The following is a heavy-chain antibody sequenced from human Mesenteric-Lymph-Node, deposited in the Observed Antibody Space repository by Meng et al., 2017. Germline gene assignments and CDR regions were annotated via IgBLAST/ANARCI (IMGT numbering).Heavy chain of an antibody. CDR2: INPNSGGT. CDR1: GYTFTGYH. D-gene: IGHD2-8*01. CDR3: ARDDCTNGVCYINY. Sequence: ASVKVSCKASGYTFTGYHMHWVRQAPGQGLEWMGWINPNSGGTNYAQKFQGRVTMTRDTSISTAYMELSRLRSDDTAVYYCARDDCTNGVCYINYWGQGTLVTVSS. V-gene: IGHV1-2*02. J-gene: IGHJ4*02.